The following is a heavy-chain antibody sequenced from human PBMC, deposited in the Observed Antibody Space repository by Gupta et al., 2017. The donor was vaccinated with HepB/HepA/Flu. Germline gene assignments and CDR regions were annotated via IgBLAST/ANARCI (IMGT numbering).Heavy chain of an antibody. Sequence: QVQLVESGGGVVQPGRSLRLSCAASGFTFSSYAMHWVRPAPGKGLGGVAVITYYGSNKYYADSVKGRFTISRDNSKNTVYLQMNSLRAEDTAVYYCARDFRYSSSSYGKDVWGQGTTVTVSS. J-gene: IGHJ6*02. CDR2: ITYYGSNK. V-gene: IGHV3-30-3*01. CDR1: GFTFSSYA. CDR3: ARDFRYSSSSYGKDV. D-gene: IGHD6-6*01.